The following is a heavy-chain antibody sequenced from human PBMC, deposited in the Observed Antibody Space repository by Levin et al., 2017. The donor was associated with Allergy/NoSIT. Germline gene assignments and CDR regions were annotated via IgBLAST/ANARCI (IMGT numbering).Heavy chain of an antibody. CDR1: GFTFFTYE. J-gene: IGHJ6*02. CDR2: INSSGSTM. V-gene: IGHV3-48*03. D-gene: IGHD3-16*01. CDR3: ATAGGDV. Sequence: GSLRLSCAASGFTFFTYEMNWVRQAPGKGLEWLSYINSSGSTMYYADSVKGRFTITRDNAKKSLYLQMKSLRVEDTAVYYCATAGGDVWGQGTTVTVAS.